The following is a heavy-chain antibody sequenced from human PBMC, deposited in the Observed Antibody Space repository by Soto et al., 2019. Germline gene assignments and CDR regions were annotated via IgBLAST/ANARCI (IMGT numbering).Heavy chain of an antibody. D-gene: IGHD2-2*01. CDR2: INHSGST. V-gene: IGHV4-34*01. J-gene: IGHJ4*02. Sequence: LSLTCAVYGGSFSGYYWSWIRQPPGKGLEWIGEINHSGSTNHNPSLKSRVTISVDTSKNQFSLKLSSVTAADTAVYYCARGGEDIVVVPAARNLDYWGQGTLVTVSS. CDR1: GGSFSGYY. CDR3: ARGGEDIVVVPAARNLDY.